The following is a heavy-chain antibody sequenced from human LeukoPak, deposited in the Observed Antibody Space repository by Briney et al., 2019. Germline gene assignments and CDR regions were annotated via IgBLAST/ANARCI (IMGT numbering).Heavy chain of an antibody. J-gene: IGHJ6*03. CDR3: AKLDLGSSSSRYYYMDV. Sequence: SETLSLTCTVSGGSISSYYWSWIRQPAGKGLEWIGRIHTSGSTNYNPPLKSRVTMSVDTSKNQFSLRLSSVTAADTAVYYCAKLDLGSSSSRYYYMDVWGKGTTVTVSS. CDR1: GGSISSYY. CDR2: IHTSGST. D-gene: IGHD6-6*01. V-gene: IGHV4-4*07.